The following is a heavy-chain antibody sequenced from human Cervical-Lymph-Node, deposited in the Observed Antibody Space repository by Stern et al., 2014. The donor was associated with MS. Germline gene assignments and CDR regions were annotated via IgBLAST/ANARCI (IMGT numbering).Heavy chain of an antibody. CDR2: ISYDGSNQ. J-gene: IGHJ6*02. CDR3: AKHYGSESPYGMDV. D-gene: IGHD3-10*01. V-gene: IGHV3-30*18. Sequence: QVHLVESGGGVVQPGSSLTLTCGASGFSFGNHAMHWVRQAPGKGLQWVAVISYDGSNQGYTDSVKGRFTISRDNAKSTLSLEMKSLSSEDTAVYYCAKHYGSESPYGMDVWGRGTTVTVSS. CDR1: GFSFGNHA.